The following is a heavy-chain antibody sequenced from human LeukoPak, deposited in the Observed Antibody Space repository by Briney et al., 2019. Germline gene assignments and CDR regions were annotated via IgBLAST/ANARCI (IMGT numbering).Heavy chain of an antibody. V-gene: IGHV3-7*01. Sequence: GGSLRLSCAASGFTFRRYWMSWVRQAPGKGLEWVANIKQDGSEKYYVTSVKGQFTISRDNAKNSLYLQMNSLRAEDTAVYYCARDGWSPDYWGQGTLVTVSS. CDR1: GFTFRRYW. J-gene: IGHJ4*02. CDR3: ARDGWSPDY. CDR2: IKQDGSEK.